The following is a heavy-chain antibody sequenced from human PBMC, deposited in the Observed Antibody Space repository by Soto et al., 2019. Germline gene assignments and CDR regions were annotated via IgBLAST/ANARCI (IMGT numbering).Heavy chain of an antibody. CDR2: INHSGST. Sequence: PSETLSLTCAVYGGSFSGYYWSWIRQPPGKGLEWIGEINHSGSTNYNPSLKSRVTISVDTPKNQFSLKLSSVTAADTAVYYCARGGCSSTSCYSRYYYYGMDVWGQGTTVTVSS. D-gene: IGHD2-2*01. CDR1: GGSFSGYY. J-gene: IGHJ6*02. CDR3: ARGGCSSTSCYSRYYYYGMDV. V-gene: IGHV4-34*01.